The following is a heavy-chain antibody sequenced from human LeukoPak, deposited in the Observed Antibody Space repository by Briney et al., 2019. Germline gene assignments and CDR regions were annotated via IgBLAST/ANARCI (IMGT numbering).Heavy chain of an antibody. V-gene: IGHV3-73*01. CDR2: IDKKDKGYATAT. CDR3: TRDSGTYNWFDP. Sequence: RAGGSLRLSRAASGFTFSGSAIHWVRQSSGKGLEWVGQIDKKDKGYATATAYAASVKGRFTISRDDSINTAYLQMKSLKTEDTALYYCTRDSGTYNWFDPWGQGTLVTVSS. CDR1: GFTFSGSA. D-gene: IGHD1-26*01. J-gene: IGHJ5*02.